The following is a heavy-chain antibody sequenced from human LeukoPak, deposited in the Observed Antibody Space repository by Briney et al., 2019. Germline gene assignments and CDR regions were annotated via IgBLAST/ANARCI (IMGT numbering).Heavy chain of an antibody. CDR1: GFTFSSYW. Sequence: PGGSLRLSCAASGFTFSSYWMSWVRQAPGKGLEWVANIKQDGSEKYYVDSVKGRFTISRDNAKNSLYLQMNSLRAEDTAVYYCTRQGGGNSNLYAFDIWGQGTMVTVSS. CDR3: TRQGGGNSNLYAFDI. V-gene: IGHV3-7*01. CDR2: IKQDGSEK. J-gene: IGHJ3*02. D-gene: IGHD4-23*01.